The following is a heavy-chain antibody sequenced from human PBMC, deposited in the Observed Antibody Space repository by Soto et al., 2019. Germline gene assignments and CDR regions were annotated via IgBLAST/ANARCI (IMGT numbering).Heavy chain of an antibody. CDR1: GYTFTSYG. D-gene: IGHD2-21*02. CDR3: ARVIFVVVTEGWFDP. J-gene: IGHJ5*02. CDR2: ISAYNGNT. V-gene: IGHV1-18*01. Sequence: AAVKVSCKASGYTFTSYGISWVRQAPGQGLEWMGWISAYNGNTNYAQKLQGRVTMTTDTSTSTAYMELRSLRSDDTAVYYCARVIFVVVTEGWFDPWGQGTLVTVSS.